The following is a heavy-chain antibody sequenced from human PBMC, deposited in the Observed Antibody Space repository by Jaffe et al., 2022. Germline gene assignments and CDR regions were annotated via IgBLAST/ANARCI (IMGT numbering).Heavy chain of an antibody. CDR3: ARDREGYYDYIWGSYRYTNKPRFDY. CDR1: GYTFTSYA. J-gene: IGHJ4*02. V-gene: IGHV7-4-1*02. Sequence: QVQLVQSGSELKKPGASVKVSCKASGYTFTSYAMNWVRQAPGQGLEWMGWINTNTGNPTYAQGFTGRFVFSLDTSVSTAYLQISSLKAEDTAVYYCARDREGYYDYIWGSYRYTNKPRFDYWGQGTLVTVSS. D-gene: IGHD3-16*02. CDR2: INTNTGNP.